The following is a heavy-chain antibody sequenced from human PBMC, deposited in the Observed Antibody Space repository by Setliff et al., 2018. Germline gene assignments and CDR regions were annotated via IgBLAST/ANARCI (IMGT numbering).Heavy chain of an antibody. Sequence: ASVKVSCKASGYTFTSYGINWVRQATGQGLEWMGWMNPNSGNTGYAQKFQGRVTMTRNTSISTAYMELSSLRSEDTAVYYCGRDYHGSGRTHTMDVWGQGTTVTVSS. CDR3: GRDYHGSGRTHTMDV. CDR1: GYTFTSYG. CDR2: MNPNSGNT. D-gene: IGHD3-10*01. V-gene: IGHV1-8*02. J-gene: IGHJ6*02.